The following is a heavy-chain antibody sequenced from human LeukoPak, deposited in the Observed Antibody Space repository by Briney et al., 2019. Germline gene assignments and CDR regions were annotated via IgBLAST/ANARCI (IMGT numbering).Heavy chain of an antibody. V-gene: IGHV1-2*02. CDR3: ARDREYRSSSYPLDY. CDR1: GYTFTGTY. Sequence: ASVKVSCKASGYTFTGTYIHWVRQAPGQGLEWMGWISPNNGVTNYGQKFQGRVTMTRDTSIGTAYMELSRLRSDDTAVYFCARDREYRSSSYPLDYWGQGTLVTVSS. D-gene: IGHD6-6*01. CDR2: ISPNNGVT. J-gene: IGHJ4*02.